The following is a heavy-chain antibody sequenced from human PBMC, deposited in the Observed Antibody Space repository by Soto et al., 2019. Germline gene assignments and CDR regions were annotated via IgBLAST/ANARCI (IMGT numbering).Heavy chain of an antibody. J-gene: IGHJ4*02. V-gene: IGHV3-9*01. CDR1: GFTFDDYA. Sequence: SLRLSCAASGFTFDDYAMHWVRQAPGKGLEWVSGISWNSGSIGYADSVKGRFTISRDNAKNSLYLQMNSLRAEDTALYYCAKDSIAAATNPLFDYWGQGTLVTVSS. D-gene: IGHD6-13*01. CDR3: AKDSIAAATNPLFDY. CDR2: ISWNSGSI.